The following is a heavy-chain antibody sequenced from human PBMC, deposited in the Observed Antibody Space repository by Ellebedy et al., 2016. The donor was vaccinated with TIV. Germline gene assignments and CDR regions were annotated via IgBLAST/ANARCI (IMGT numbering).Heavy chain of an antibody. D-gene: IGHD6-19*01. CDR1: GYTFTGYF. Sequence: AASVKVSCKASGYTFTGYFIHWVRQAPGQGLEWMGWIDPNSGGTNYAQKFRGRVTMTRDTSIGTAYMELSRLRSDDTAVYYCARPGGGRGWYLRDGDVNWFDPWGQGTLVTVSS. J-gene: IGHJ5*02. CDR3: ARPGGGRGWYLRDGDVNWFDP. CDR2: IDPNSGGT. V-gene: IGHV1-2*02.